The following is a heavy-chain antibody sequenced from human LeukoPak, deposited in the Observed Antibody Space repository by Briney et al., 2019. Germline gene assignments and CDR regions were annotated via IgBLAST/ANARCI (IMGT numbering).Heavy chain of an antibody. J-gene: IGHJ5*02. CDR1: GFTFSNYN. D-gene: IGHD6-25*01. V-gene: IGHV3-33*08. Sequence: GGSLRLSCAASGFTFSNYNMNWVRQAPGKGLEWVAVIWYDGSNKYYADSVKGRFTISRDNAKNSLYLQMNSLRDEDTAVYYCARVAYSSGFNWFDPWGQGTLVTVSS. CDR3: ARVAYSSGFNWFDP. CDR2: IWYDGSNK.